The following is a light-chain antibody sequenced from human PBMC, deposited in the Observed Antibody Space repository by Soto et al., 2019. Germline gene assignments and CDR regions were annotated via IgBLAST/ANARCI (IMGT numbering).Light chain of an antibody. CDR2: GAS. Sequence: EIVLTQSPGTLSLSPGERATLSCRVSQSVSSSYLAWYQQKPGQAPRLLIYGASIRATGIPDRFSGSGSGTDFTLTISRLEPEDFAVYYCQQYGSSPLTFGGGTKVEIK. J-gene: IGKJ4*01. V-gene: IGKV3-20*01. CDR1: QSVSSSY. CDR3: QQYGSSPLT.